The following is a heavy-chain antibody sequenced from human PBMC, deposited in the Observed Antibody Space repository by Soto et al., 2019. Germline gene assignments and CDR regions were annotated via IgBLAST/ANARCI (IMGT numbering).Heavy chain of an antibody. CDR2: ISYDGDHK. V-gene: IGHV3-30-3*01. J-gene: IGHJ3*01. D-gene: IGHD2-15*01. CDR1: GFSFSTYA. Sequence: PGGSLRLSCAASGFSFSTYAMHWVRQTPGKGLEWVAVISYDGDHKYYTDSVKGRFTISRDNSKNTLYVQMNSLRAEDTAVYYCARELGYCSGGSCYMDGAFDFWGQGTMVTVSS. CDR3: ARELGYCSGGSCYMDGAFDF.